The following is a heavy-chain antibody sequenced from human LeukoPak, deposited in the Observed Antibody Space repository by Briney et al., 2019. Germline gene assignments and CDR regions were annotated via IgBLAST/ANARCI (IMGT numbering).Heavy chain of an antibody. Sequence: ASVKVSCKASGYTFSSYYMHWVRQAPGQGLEWMGIINPSGGSTSYAQKFQGRVTMTRDTSTSTVYMELSSLRSEDTAVYYCARSDFYYYGSGSYYNPFDYWGQGTLVTVSS. CDR1: GYTFSSYY. J-gene: IGHJ4*02. D-gene: IGHD3-10*01. CDR2: INPSGGST. CDR3: ARSDFYYYGSGSYYNPFDY. V-gene: IGHV1-46*01.